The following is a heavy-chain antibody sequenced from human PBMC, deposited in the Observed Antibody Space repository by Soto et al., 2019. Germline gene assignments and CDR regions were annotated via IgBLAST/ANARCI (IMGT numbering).Heavy chain of an antibody. D-gene: IGHD3-22*01. V-gene: IGHV3-21*01. CDR1: GFTFSSYS. Sequence: EVQLVESGGGLVKPGGSLRLSCAASGFTFSSYSMNWVRQAPGKGLEWVSSISSSSSYIYYADSVKGRFTISRDNAKNSLYLQMNSLRAEDTAVYYCARDLGYYDSSGRRSAFDIWGQGTMVTASS. CDR3: ARDLGYYDSSGRRSAFDI. CDR2: ISSSSSYI. J-gene: IGHJ3*02.